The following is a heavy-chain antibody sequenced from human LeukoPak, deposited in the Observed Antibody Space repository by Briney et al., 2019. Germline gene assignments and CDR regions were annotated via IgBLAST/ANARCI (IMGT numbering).Heavy chain of an antibody. Sequence: GESLKISCQTSGYSFTNYWIGWVRQMPGKGLEWMGIIHPRDSETRYTPSFQGQVTFSVDRSTSTAYLQWNSLKASDTAIFYCARLDSGGYYYVHYWGQRTLVTVSS. J-gene: IGHJ4*02. CDR3: ARLDSGGYYYVHY. V-gene: IGHV5-51*01. D-gene: IGHD3-22*01. CDR2: IHPRDSET. CDR1: GYSFTNYW.